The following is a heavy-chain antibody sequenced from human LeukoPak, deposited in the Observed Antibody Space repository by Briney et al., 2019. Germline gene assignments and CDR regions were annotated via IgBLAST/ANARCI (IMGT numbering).Heavy chain of an antibody. D-gene: IGHD4-17*01. Sequence: AGGCLRLSCAASGFTLSSYSMNWVRQAPGKGLEWVSYINSDIYSNTIYYADTVKGRFTISRDNGKNSLYLQMNSLRDEGTAVYYCARDRDYAFDYWGQGTLVTVSS. CDR1: GFTLSSYS. J-gene: IGHJ4*02. CDR2: INSDIYSNTI. V-gene: IGHV3-48*02. CDR3: ARDRDYAFDY.